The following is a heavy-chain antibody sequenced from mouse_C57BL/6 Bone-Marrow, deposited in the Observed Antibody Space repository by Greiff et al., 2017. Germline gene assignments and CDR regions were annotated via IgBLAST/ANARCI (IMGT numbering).Heavy chain of an antibody. Sequence: VQLQQSGAELVKPGASVKLSCKASGYTFTSYWMHWVKQRPGQGLEWIGMIHPNSGSTNYNEKFKSKATLTVDKSSSTAYMQLSSLTSEDSAVYYCARPLWLRRWYWGQGTSVTVSS. CDR1: GYTFTSYW. V-gene: IGHV1-64*01. CDR3: ARPLWLRRWY. D-gene: IGHD2-2*01. CDR2: IHPNSGST. J-gene: IGHJ4*01.